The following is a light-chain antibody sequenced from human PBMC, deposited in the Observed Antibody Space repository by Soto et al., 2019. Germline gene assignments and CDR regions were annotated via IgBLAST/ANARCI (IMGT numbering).Light chain of an antibody. V-gene: IGKV1-33*01. CDR3: KQYHSLPLT. CDR1: QDITNY. CDR2: AAC. Sequence: DIQMTQSPSSLSASVGDRVTITCQASQDITNYVNWYFQKPGKPPKLLISAACNSEKGVPSRFSGSGSGTHFTFTISSLQHEDIATYSCKQYHSLPLTXGGGTKVAIK. J-gene: IGKJ4*01.